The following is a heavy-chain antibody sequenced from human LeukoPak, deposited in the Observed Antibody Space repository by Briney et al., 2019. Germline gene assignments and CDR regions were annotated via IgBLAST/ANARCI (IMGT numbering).Heavy chain of an antibody. Sequence: GGSLRLSCAASGFTFSSYGMSWVRQAPGKGLEWVSGISSSGDNTYYVDSVKGRFTISRENSKNTLYLQMNSLRAEDTAVYYCRYYDSSGSIDYWGQGTLVTVSS. J-gene: IGHJ4*02. CDR1: GFTFSSYG. V-gene: IGHV3-23*01. D-gene: IGHD3-22*01. CDR3: RYYDSSGSIDY. CDR2: ISSSGDNT.